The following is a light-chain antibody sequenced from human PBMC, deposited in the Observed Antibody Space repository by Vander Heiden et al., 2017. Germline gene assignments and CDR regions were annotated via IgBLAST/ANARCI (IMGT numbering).Light chain of an antibody. CDR2: RDS. CDR1: KLGDKY. CDR3: QAWDSSWV. J-gene: IGLJ3*02. V-gene: IGLV3-1*01. Sequence: SYELTQPPSVSVSPGQTASITCSGDKLGDKYACWYQQKPGQSPVLVIYRDSKRPSGIPERFSGSNSGNTATLTISGTQAMDEADYYCQAWDSSWVFGGGTKLTVL.